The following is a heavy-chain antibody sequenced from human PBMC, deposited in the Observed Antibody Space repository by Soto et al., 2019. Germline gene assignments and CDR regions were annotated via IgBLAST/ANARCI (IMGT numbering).Heavy chain of an antibody. CDR3: ARAGISSWSHYYYYYGMDV. D-gene: IGHD6-13*01. V-gene: IGHV3-33*01. CDR2: IWYDGSNK. J-gene: IGHJ6*02. Sequence: QVQLVESGGGVVQPGRSLRLSCAASGFTFSSYGMHWVRQAPGKGLEWVAVIWYDGSNKYYADSVKGRFTISRDNSKNTLYLQMNSLRAEDMAVYYCARAGISSWSHYYYYYGMDVWGQGTTVTVSS. CDR1: GFTFSSYG.